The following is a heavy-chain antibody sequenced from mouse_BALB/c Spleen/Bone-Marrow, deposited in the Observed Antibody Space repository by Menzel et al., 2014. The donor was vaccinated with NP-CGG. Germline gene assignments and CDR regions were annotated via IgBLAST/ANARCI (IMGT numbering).Heavy chain of an antibody. V-gene: IGHV1-54*01. J-gene: IGHJ2*01. CDR3: ARGTTVYYFDY. CDR2: IYPGSGGT. Sequence: QVQLQQSGAELVRPGTSVKVSCKASGYAFTNYLIEWAKQRPGQGLEWIGVIYPGSGGTNYNEKFRDKATLTADKSSSTAYMQLSSLTSDDSAVYFCARGTTVYYFDYWGQGTTPTVSS. D-gene: IGHD1-1*01. CDR1: GYAFTNYL.